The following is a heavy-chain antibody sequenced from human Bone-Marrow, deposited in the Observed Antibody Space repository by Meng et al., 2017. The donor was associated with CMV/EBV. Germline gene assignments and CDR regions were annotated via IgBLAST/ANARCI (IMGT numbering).Heavy chain of an antibody. CDR3: ARDPDVYYGMDV. V-gene: IGHV3-30*04. CDR2: ISYDGTNT. J-gene: IGHJ6*02. Sequence: GESLKISCAASGFTFSSYSMHWVRQAPGKGLEWVTVISYDGTNTFYADSVKGRFTISRDNSKNTLSLQMNSLRAEDTAVYYCARDPDVYYGMDVWGQGTTVTVS. CDR1: GFTFSSYS.